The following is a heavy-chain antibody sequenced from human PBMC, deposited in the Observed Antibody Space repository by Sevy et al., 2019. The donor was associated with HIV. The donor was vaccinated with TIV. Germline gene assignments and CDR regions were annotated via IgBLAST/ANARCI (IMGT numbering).Heavy chain of an antibody. J-gene: IGHJ6*02. CDR1: GFTFSSHW. D-gene: IGHD6-13*01. V-gene: IGHV3-7*01. CDR2: IRQDGSDK. CDR3: ARDTGGIGIDV. Sequence: GGSLRLSCAASGFTFSSHWMSWVRQAPGKGLEWVATIRQDGSDKYYVDSVKGRFIISRDNAKNSLSLQMNSLRAEDTAVYYCARDTGGIGIDVWGQGTTVTVSS.